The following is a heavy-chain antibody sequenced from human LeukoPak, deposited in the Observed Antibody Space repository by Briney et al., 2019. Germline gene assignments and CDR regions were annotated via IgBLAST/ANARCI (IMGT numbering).Heavy chain of an antibody. V-gene: IGHV1-2*02. Sequence: GASVTVSFKASGYIFTDNYIHWVRQAPGQGVEYMGWVKPDGGLTNYVQKFQGRVTLTMDTSISTAYMDLGSLRSDDTAVYYCARNPREVGNWFDFWGQGTLVTVSS. CDR1: GYIFTDNY. D-gene: IGHD3-10*01. CDR3: ARNPREVGNWFDF. CDR2: VKPDGGLT. J-gene: IGHJ5*01.